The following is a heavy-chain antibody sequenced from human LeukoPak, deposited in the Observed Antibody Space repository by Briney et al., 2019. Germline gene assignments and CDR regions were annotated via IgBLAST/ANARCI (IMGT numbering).Heavy chain of an antibody. V-gene: IGHV3-30-3*01. J-gene: IGHJ4*02. CDR3: ARANSGSYYGYFDY. CDR2: ISYDGSNK. D-gene: IGHD1-26*01. CDR1: GFTFSSYA. Sequence: PGGSLRLSCAASGFTFSSYAMHWVRQAPGKGLEWVAVISYDGSNKYYADSVKGRFTISRDNSKNTLCLQMNSLRAEDTAVYYCARANSGSYYGYFDYWGQGTLVTVSS.